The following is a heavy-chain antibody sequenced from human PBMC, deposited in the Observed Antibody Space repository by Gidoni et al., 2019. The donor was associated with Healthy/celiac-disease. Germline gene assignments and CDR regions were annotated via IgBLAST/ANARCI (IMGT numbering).Heavy chain of an antibody. V-gene: IGHV3-49*03. J-gene: IGHJ5*02. D-gene: IGHD3-22*01. CDR1: GFTFGDYA. CDR2: IRSKAYGGTT. Sequence: EVQLVESGGGLVQPGRSLRLSCTGSGFTFGDYAMRWFRQAPGKGLEWVGFIRSKAYGGTTEYAASVKGRFTISRDDSKSIAYLQMNSLKTEDTAVYYCTRVANYYDSSGYYYDRRFDPWGQGTLVTVSS. CDR3: TRVANYYDSSGYYYDRRFDP.